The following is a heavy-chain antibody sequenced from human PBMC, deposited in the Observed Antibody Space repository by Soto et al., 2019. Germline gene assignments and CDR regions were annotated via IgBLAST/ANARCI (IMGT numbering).Heavy chain of an antibody. CDR1: GYTFTSYY. Sequence: QVQLVQSGAEVKKPGASVKVSCKASGYTFTSYYMHWVRQAPGQGLEWMGVINPTSGGTHYAQKFPGRVTMTMDTSTSTVYMELSSLRAEDTAVYYCARGMTTVTSDACDIWGQGTMVTVSS. D-gene: IGHD4-4*01. J-gene: IGHJ3*02. V-gene: IGHV1-46*03. CDR2: INPTSGGT. CDR3: ARGMTTVTSDACDI.